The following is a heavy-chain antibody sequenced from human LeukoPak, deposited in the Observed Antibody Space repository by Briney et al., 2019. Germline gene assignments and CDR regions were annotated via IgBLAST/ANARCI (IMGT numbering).Heavy chain of an antibody. Sequence: PGRSLRLSCAASGFTFSSYGMHWVRQAPGKGLGWVAVIWYDGSNKYYADSVKGRFTISRDNSKNTLYLQMNSLRAEDTAVYYCAKEKEMATTDWGQGTLVTVSS. J-gene: IGHJ4*02. V-gene: IGHV3-33*06. CDR2: IWYDGSNK. D-gene: IGHD5-24*01. CDR1: GFTFSSYG. CDR3: AKEKEMATTD.